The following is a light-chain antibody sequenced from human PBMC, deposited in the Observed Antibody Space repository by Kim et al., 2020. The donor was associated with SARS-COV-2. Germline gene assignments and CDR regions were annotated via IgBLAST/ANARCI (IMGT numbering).Light chain of an antibody. Sequence: GKTVTTCCTRSGGIIDDNYVQWYQQRPGGVPTTVIYEDDQRPSGVSDRFSGSIDNSSNSASLTISGLRTEDEADYYCQSYNRDNVIFGGGTQLTVL. CDR3: QSYNRDNVI. V-gene: IGLV6-57*03. CDR2: EDD. CDR1: GGIIDDNY. J-gene: IGLJ2*01.